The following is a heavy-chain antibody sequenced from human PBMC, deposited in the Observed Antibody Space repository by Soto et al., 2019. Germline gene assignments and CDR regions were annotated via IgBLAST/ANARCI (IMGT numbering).Heavy chain of an antibody. D-gene: IGHD3-3*01. V-gene: IGHV4-4*07. Sequence: QVHLQESGPGLVKPSAPLSLTCSVSGGTISGYYWTWIRQPAGNGLEWIGRIYSSGNTKYNPSLQSSVTMSLDTSNNPSSLRLTSGTAADTAVYYCARGQRFSDWFDPWGQRALVTVAS. CDR2: IYSSGNT. J-gene: IGHJ5*02. CDR1: GGTISGYY. CDR3: ARGQRFSDWFDP.